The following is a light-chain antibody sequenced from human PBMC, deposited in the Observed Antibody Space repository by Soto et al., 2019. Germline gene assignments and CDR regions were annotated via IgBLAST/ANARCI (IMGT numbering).Light chain of an antibody. CDR3: SSFTTISTWV. J-gene: IGLJ3*02. V-gene: IGLV2-14*01. CDR1: SSDIGGYNF. Sequence: HSALTQPASVSGSPGQSITISCTGSSSDIGGYNFVSWYQQHPGKAPKLIIFEVTDRPSGVSDRFSGSKSGNTASLTISGLQAEDEADYYCSSFTTISTWVFGGGTKLTVL. CDR2: EVT.